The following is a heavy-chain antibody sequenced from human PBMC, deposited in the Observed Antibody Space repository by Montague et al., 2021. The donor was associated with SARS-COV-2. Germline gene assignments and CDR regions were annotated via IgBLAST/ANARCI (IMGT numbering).Heavy chain of an antibody. CDR1: SGSIISSGYY. D-gene: IGHD3-10*01. CDR2: IYYSGTT. V-gene: IGHV4-39*02. J-gene: IGHJ4*02. Sequence: SETLSLTCSLSSGSIISSGYYWGWIRQPPGKELGWIGNIYYSGTTYYNPSLQSRGTISVDTSKNHLSLRLSSVTAADTAVYFCARGMIRGVTTPFDYWGQGSQGTVSS. CDR3: ARGMIRGVTTPFDY.